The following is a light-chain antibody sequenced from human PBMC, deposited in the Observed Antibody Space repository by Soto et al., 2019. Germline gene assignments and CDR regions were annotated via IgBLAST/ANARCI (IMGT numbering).Light chain of an antibody. CDR2: GSS. CDR1: ENVSNNY. Sequence: EVVLTQSPGTLSLSPGERATLSCRASENVSNNYLAWYQQKPGQAPRLLIFGSSDRAADITDRFSGSGSGTVFTLTISRLEPEDFAVYYCQQYGSSPPYTFGQGTKLEIK. CDR3: QQYGSSPPYT. J-gene: IGKJ2*01. V-gene: IGKV3-20*01.